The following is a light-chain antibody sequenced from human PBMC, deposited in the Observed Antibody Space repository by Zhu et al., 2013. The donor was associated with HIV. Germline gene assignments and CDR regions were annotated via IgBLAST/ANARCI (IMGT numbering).Light chain of an antibody. V-gene: IGKV1-33*01. CDR3: QQYSDYSVT. CDR1: HDINNY. Sequence: DIQMTQSPASLSASVGDRVTITCQASHDINNYLNWYQQKPGKAPKLLIYDASNLETGVPSRFSGSRSGADFSFTIRGLQPDDFATYYCQQYSDYSVTFGGGTKVEMK. CDR2: DAS. J-gene: IGKJ4*01.